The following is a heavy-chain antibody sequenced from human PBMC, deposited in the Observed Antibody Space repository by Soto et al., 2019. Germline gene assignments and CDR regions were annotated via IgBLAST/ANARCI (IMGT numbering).Heavy chain of an antibody. Sequence: SDTLSLTCAVSGGSISSGGYYWIWIRHLLGMGLECIGIIYYSGYTYYNPSRKSRVTISVDSSKNQFSVMLNSVTAADTALYYCARHQSIVVVTAARAFDIWGQGTMVT. V-gene: IGHV4-30-2*03. J-gene: IGHJ3*02. CDR3: ARHQSIVVVTAARAFDI. CDR2: IYYSGYT. CDR1: GGSISSGGYY. D-gene: IGHD2-15*01.